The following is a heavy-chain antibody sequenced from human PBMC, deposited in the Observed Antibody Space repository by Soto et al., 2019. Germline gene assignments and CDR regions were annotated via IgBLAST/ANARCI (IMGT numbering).Heavy chain of an antibody. D-gene: IGHD5-12*01. CDR2: FDPEDGET. CDR3: ETGGSGYEAGRFDP. V-gene: IGHV1-24*01. Sequence: ASVTVYCTVSGSTLTDLSMHWVRQDTGKGLEWMGGFDPEDGETIYAQKFQGRVTMTEDTSTDTAYMELSSLRSEDTAVYYCETGGSGYEAGRFDPWGQGTLVTVSS. J-gene: IGHJ5*02. CDR1: GSTLTDLS.